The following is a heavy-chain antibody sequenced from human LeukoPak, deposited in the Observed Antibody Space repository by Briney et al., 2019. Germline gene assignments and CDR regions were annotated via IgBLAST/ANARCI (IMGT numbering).Heavy chain of an antibody. CDR1: GFTFGSYW. D-gene: IGHD5-18*01. CDR2: IKQDGSEK. V-gene: IGHV3-7*01. CDR3: ARSVDTAMAYYYYYMDV. J-gene: IGHJ6*03. Sequence: PGGSLRLSCAASGFTFGSYWMSWVRQAPGKGLEWVANIKQDGSEKYYVDSVKGRFTISRDNAKNSLYLQMNSLRAEDTAVYYCARSVDTAMAYYYYYMDVWGKGTTVTVSS.